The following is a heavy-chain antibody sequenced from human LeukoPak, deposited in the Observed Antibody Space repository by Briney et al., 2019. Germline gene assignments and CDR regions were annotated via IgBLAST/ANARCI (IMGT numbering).Heavy chain of an antibody. CDR1: GYTFTDYA. J-gene: IGHJ5*02. CDR3: ARAYQSLGGLSLPNH. Sequence: ASVKVSCKASGYTFTDYAMNWVRQAPGQGLEWMGWIHPNTGNPTYAQGFTGRFVFSLDTSVGTTYLQISSLKAEDTAVYYCARAYQSLGGLSLPNHWGQGTLVTVSS. D-gene: IGHD3-16*02. CDR2: IHPNTGNP. V-gene: IGHV7-4-1*02.